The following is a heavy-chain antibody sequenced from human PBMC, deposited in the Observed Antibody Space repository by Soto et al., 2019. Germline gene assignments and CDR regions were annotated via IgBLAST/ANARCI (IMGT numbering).Heavy chain of an antibody. CDR1: GFTFSSYA. CDR2: ISYDGSNK. D-gene: IGHD6-19*01. CDR3: ARDYRGIAVAGMPLY. Sequence: GGSLRLSCAASGFTFSSYAMHWVRQAPGKGLEWVAVISYDGSNKYYADSVKGRFTISRDNSKNTLYLQMNSLRAEDTAVYYCARDYRGIAVAGMPLYWGQGTLVTVSS. J-gene: IGHJ4*02. V-gene: IGHV3-30-3*01.